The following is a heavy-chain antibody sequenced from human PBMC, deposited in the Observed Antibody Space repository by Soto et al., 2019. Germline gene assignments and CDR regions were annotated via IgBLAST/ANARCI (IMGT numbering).Heavy chain of an antibody. CDR3: ATVSRFAMDV. Sequence: GGSLRLSCAASGFTFCDYYMSWIRQAPGKGLEWVSYISSSSSYTNYADSVKGRFTTSRDNSKNTLYLQMNSLRAEDTAVYYCATVSRFAMDVWGQGTTVTVSS. CDR1: GFTFCDYY. CDR2: ISSSSSYT. J-gene: IGHJ6*02. D-gene: IGHD3-10*01. V-gene: IGHV3-11*06.